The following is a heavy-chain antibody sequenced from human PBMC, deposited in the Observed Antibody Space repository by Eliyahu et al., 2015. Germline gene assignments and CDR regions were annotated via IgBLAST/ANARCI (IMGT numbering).Heavy chain of an antibody. CDR2: ISSSSSYI. V-gene: IGHV3-21*01. J-gene: IGHJ6*02. D-gene: IGHD1-1*01. CDR1: GXTFXXYS. CDR3: ARNLRTGIGPAPMDV. Sequence: EVQLVESGGGLVKPGGSLRLSCAASGXTFXXYSMXXVRXAPGKGLEWVSSISSSSSYIYYADSVKGRFTISRDNAKNSLYLQMNSLRAEDTAVYYCARNLRTGIGPAPMDVWGQGTTVTVSS.